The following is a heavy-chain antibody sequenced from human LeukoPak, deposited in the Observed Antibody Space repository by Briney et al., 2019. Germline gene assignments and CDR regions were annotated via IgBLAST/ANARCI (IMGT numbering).Heavy chain of an antibody. J-gene: IGHJ4*02. CDR1: GFTFSTAA. Sequence: GGSLRLSCAASGFTFSTAAMSWVRRAPGKGLEWVSTISGNGASTFYADSVKGRFTISTDNSKNTLSLHMSSLRAEDTATYDCAREVYTRTTYLPFDYWGQGTLVTVSS. V-gene: IGHV3-23*01. CDR2: ISGNGAST. D-gene: IGHD5/OR15-5a*01. CDR3: AREVYTRTTYLPFDY.